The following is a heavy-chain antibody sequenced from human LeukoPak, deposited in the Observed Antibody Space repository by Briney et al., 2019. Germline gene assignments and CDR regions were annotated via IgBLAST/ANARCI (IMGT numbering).Heavy chain of an antibody. CDR2: IDYAGGST. V-gene: IGHV3-23*01. J-gene: IGHJ4*02. Sequence: GGSLRLSCAASGVTFNNYVMSWVRQAPGRGLEWVSGIDYAGGSTNYADSVQGRFTVSRDNSKTTLYLQMNSLRAEDTAIYYCAATRVCGGVLLRPTSLYFEDWGQGTLVTVSS. D-gene: IGHD3-10*01. CDR1: GVTFNNYV. CDR3: AATRVCGGVLLRPTSLYFED.